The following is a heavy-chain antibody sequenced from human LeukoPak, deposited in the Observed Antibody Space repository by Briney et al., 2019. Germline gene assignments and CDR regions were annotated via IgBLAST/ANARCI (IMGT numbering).Heavy chain of an antibody. J-gene: IGHJ4*02. CDR2: ISNSGTAT. D-gene: IGHD5/OR15-5a*01. Sequence: GGSLRLSCAASGFTFSSYEMNWVRQAPGKGLEWVSYISNSGTATQYADSVKGRFSISRDSARNSVYLQMNSLRVEDTAVYYCARERTAVSDYWGQGTLVTVSS. V-gene: IGHV3-48*03. CDR3: ARERTAVSDY. CDR1: GFTFSSYE.